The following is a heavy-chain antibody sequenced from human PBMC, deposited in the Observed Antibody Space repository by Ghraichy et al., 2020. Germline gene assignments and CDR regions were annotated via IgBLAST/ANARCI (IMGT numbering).Heavy chain of an antibody. V-gene: IGHV3-23*01. CDR2: ISGSGGST. D-gene: IGHD6-6*01. CDR1: GFTLNNYA. Sequence: GGSLRLSCAASGFTLNNYAMIWVRQAPGKGLEWVSAISGSGGSTYYADSVKGRFTISRDNSKNTLYLQMNSLKADDTAVYYCARSSPIDYWGQGTLVTVSS. J-gene: IGHJ4*02. CDR3: ARSSPIDY.